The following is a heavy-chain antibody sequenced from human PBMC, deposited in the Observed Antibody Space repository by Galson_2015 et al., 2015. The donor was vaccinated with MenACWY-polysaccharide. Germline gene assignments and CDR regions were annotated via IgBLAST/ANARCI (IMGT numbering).Heavy chain of an antibody. Sequence: SLRLSCAASGFTFSTCTMNWVRQAPGKGLEWVSSITSTSSYIYYADSVKGRFTISRDNAENSLYLQMNSLRAEDTAVYYCARALTNFEYWGQGTLVTVSS. D-gene: IGHD1-1*01. V-gene: IGHV3-21*01. CDR2: ITSTSSYI. CDR3: ARALTNFEY. J-gene: IGHJ4*02. CDR1: GFTFSTCT.